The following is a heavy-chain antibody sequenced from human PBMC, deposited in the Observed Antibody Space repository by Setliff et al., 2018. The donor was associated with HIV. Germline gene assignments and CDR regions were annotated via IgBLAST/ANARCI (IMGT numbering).Heavy chain of an antibody. CDR3: ASLPPLYDSSGYYFDY. J-gene: IGHJ4*02. V-gene: IGHV4-34*01. CDR1: GGSLSGYY. Sequence: SETLSLTCAVYGGSLSGYYWSWIRQAPGKGLEWIGEINHRGRTRYNPSLKSRVTISVETSKNHFSLRVNSLTAADTAVYYCASLPPLYDSSGYYFDYWGQGTLVTVSS. D-gene: IGHD3-22*01. CDR2: INHRGRT.